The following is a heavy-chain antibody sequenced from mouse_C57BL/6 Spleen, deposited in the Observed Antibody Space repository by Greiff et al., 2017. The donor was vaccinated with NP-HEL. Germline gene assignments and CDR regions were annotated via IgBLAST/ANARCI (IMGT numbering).Heavy chain of an antibody. CDR1: GYTFTDYN. V-gene: IGHV1-18*01. CDR2: INPNNGGT. CDR3: AREDYGSSYPFAY. J-gene: IGHJ3*01. D-gene: IGHD1-1*01. Sequence: VHVKQSGPELVKPGASVKIPCKASGYTFTDYNMDWVKQSHGKSLEWIGDINPNNGGTIYNQKFKGKATLTVDKSSSTAYMELRSLTSEDTAVYYCAREDYGSSYPFAYWGQGTLVTVSA.